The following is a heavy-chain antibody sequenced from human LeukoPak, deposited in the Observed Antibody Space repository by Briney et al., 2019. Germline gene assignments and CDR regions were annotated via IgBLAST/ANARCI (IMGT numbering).Heavy chain of an antibody. D-gene: IGHD1-26*01. CDR2: IYYSGST. Sequence: SETLSLTCTVSGGSISSYYWSWIRQPPGKGLEWIGYIYYSGSTNYNPSLKSRVTISVDTSKNQFSLKLSSVTAADTAVYYCAREMGATNAFDIWGQGTMVTVSS. V-gene: IGHV4-59*01. CDR3: AREMGATNAFDI. CDR1: GGSISSYY. J-gene: IGHJ3*02.